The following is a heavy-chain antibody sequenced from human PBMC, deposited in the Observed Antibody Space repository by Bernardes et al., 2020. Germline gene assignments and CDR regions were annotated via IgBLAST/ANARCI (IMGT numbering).Heavy chain of an antibody. D-gene: IGHD4-17*01. J-gene: IGHJ4*02. Sequence: GGSLRLSCAASGFTFSSYAMSWFRQAPGKGLEWVSAISGSGGSTYYADSVKGRFTISRDNSKNTLYLQMNSLRAEDTAVYYCAKEVSPYGDYAEDYWGQGTLVTVSS. CDR2: ISGSGGST. V-gene: IGHV3-23*01. CDR1: GFTFSSYA. CDR3: AKEVSPYGDYAEDY.